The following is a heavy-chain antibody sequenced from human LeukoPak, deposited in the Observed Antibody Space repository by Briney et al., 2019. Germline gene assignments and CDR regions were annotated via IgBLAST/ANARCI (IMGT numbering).Heavy chain of an antibody. J-gene: IGHJ5*02. CDR3: ARSDFWGGSPGVKWFDP. CDR1: GYTFTSYD. CDR2: MKPNSGNT. V-gene: IGHV1-8*01. D-gene: IGHD3-3*01. Sequence: GASVKVSCKASGYTFTSYDINWVRQATGQGLGWMGWMKPNSGNTGYAQKFQGRVTMTRDTSISTAYMELSSLRSEDTAVYYCARSDFWGGSPGVKWFDPWGQGTLVTVSS.